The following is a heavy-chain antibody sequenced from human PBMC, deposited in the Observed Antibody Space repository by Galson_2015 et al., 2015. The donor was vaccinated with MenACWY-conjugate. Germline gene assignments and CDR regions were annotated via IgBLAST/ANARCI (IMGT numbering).Heavy chain of an antibody. CDR1: VASIDNDNYY. Sequence: AILLLSCTVCVASIDNDNYYGTWARRPPGEGLERITNIIYSGRTFYDPFLMSRLSISGDISKNPYSLKLTSVTTADTAVYFCARRTPELNWFDPWGKGTLVTVSS. V-gene: IGHV4-39*01. CDR3: ARRTPELNWFDP. J-gene: IGHJ5*02. D-gene: IGHD1-26*01. CDR2: IIYSGRT.